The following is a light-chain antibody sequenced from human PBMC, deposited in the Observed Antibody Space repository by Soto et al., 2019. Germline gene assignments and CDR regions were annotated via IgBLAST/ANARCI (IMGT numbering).Light chain of an antibody. CDR1: QSINSW. CDR2: KAS. CDR3: QQYYKYPET. V-gene: IGKV1-5*03. J-gene: IGKJ4*01. Sequence: DIQMTQSPSTLSASVGDRVTITCRASQSINSWLAWYQQKPGRAPKVLIYKASRLKSGLPSRFSGSGSGTEFTLTISSLQPDDFATYYCQQYYKYPETFGGGTKVEIK.